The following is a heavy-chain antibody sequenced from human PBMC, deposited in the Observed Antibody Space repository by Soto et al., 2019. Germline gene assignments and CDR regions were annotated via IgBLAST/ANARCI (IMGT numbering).Heavy chain of an antibody. Sequence: QVQVVQSGAEVKKPGSSVRVSCKASGGTSSSYAITWMRQAPGQGLDWMGGIIPLLDTTDYAPKFQGRVPFTADESTSTVYMELSSLTSEDTAVYYCASGGTTVNRRFDFWCQGTLGTVSS. CDR2: IIPLLDTT. D-gene: IGHD4-4*01. CDR3: ASGGTTVNRRFDF. CDR1: GGTSSSYA. V-gene: IGHV1-69*01. J-gene: IGHJ4*02.